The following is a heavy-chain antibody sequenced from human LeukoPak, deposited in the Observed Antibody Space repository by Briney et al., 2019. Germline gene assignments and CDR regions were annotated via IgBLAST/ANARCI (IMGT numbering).Heavy chain of an antibody. CDR3: ARGFPYVAHDY. D-gene: IGHD2-15*01. V-gene: IGHV3-30*03. Sequence: GGSLRLSCAASEFTFSTYGMHWVRQAPGKGLEWVAVISYDGSYKFYADSVKGRFTISRDNSKSTLYLQMNSLRAEDTAVYYCARGFPYVAHDYWGQGTLVTVSS. J-gene: IGHJ4*02. CDR1: EFTFSTYG. CDR2: ISYDGSYK.